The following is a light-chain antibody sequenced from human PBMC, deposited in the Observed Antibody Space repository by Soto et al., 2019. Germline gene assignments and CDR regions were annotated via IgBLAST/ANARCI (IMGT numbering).Light chain of an antibody. CDR3: QKFNAVPT. CDR1: QAINNY. Sequence: DVQMTQSPSSLSASVGDRVTITCRASQAINNYLAWYQQKPGKVPTRLISAASTLQSGVPSRFSGSGSGTDFTLTISSLQPEDVATYYCQKFNAVPTFGGGTKVEI. CDR2: AAS. V-gene: IGKV1-27*01. J-gene: IGKJ4*01.